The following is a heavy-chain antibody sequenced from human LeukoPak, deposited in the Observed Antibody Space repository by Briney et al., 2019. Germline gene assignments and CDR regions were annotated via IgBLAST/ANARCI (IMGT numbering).Heavy chain of an antibody. CDR2: IYHSGST. CDR3: ARADYYRQQLVEGPNWFDP. Sequence: PSETLSLTCTVSGGSISSGGYYWSWIRQPPGKGLDWIGYIYHSGSTYYNPSLKSRVTISVDRSKNQFSLKLSSVTAADTAVYYCARADYYRQQLVEGPNWFDPWGQGTLVTVSS. D-gene: IGHD6-13*01. CDR1: GGSISSGGYY. V-gene: IGHV4-30-2*01. J-gene: IGHJ5*02.